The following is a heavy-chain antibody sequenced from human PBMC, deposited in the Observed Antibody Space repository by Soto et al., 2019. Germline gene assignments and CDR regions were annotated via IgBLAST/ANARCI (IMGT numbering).Heavy chain of an antibody. Sequence: QVTLKESGPVLVKPTETLTLTCTVSGFSLSNARMGVSWIRQPPGKALEWLAHIFSNDEKSYSTSLKSRLTISEDTSKIQVVLTMTNMAPVDTATYYCARIRSEDFDWSPGWFDYWGQGTLVTVSS. V-gene: IGHV2-26*01. CDR2: IFSNDEK. J-gene: IGHJ4*02. CDR1: GFSLSNARMG. CDR3: ARIRSEDFDWSPGWFDY. D-gene: IGHD3-9*01.